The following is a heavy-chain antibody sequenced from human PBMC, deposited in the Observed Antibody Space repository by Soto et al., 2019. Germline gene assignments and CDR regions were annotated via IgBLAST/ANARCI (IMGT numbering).Heavy chain of an antibody. J-gene: IGHJ6*02. CDR3: ARGLKVVVITTLIPPYGMDV. D-gene: IGHD3-22*01. CDR1: GFTFSSYG. Sequence: GGSLRLSCAASGFTFSSYGMHWVRQAPGKGLEWVAVIWYDGSNKYYADSVKGRFTISRDNSKNTLYLQMNSLRAEDTDVYYCARGLKVVVITTLIPPYGMDVWGQGTTVTVSS. V-gene: IGHV3-33*01. CDR2: IWYDGSNK.